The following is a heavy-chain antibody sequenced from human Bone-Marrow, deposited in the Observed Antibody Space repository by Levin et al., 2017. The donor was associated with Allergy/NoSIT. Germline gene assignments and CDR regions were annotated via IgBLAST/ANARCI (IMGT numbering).Heavy chain of an antibody. Sequence: GGSLRLSCAASGFNFTNAWMSWVRQAPGKGLEWVGRIKSRNDGGTTDYAAPVKGRFIISKDVSKNTLYLQMNSLKTQDTAVYYCSTEGGHCSGGSCYLLPFYYGMDVWGQGTTVTVSS. CDR1: GFNFTNAW. J-gene: IGHJ6*02. CDR3: STEGGHCSGGSCYLLPFYYGMDV. CDR2: IKSRNDGGTT. D-gene: IGHD2-15*01. V-gene: IGHV3-15*01.